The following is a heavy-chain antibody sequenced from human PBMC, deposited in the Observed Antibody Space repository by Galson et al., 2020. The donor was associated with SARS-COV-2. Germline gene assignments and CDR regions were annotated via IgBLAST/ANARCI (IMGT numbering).Heavy chain of an antibody. CDR3: TRDRFGELFKDSWFDP. Sequence: GESLKISCTASGFAFGDYAMNWVRQAPGKGLEWLGFIRSEAYGGTTEYAASVKGRFTISRDDSRSIAYLEMNSLKTEDTAVYYCTRDRFGELFKDSWFDPWGQGTLVTVSS. CDR2: IRSEAYGGTT. V-gene: IGHV3-49*04. D-gene: IGHD3-10*01. J-gene: IGHJ5*02. CDR1: GFAFGDYA.